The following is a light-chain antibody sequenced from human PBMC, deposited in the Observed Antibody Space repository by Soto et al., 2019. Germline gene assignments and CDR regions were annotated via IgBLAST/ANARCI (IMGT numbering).Light chain of an antibody. CDR3: QQQKQWPIT. CDR1: QSAGNF. J-gene: IGKJ5*01. Sequence: EIVITQSPATLSVSPGATASLSCRASQSAGNFLAWYQQKPGQAPTLLIYYISTRATGIPARFSGSGSGTELTITINSLKSEDFAVDECQQQKQWPITFGQGTRLEIK. V-gene: IGKV3D-15*01. CDR2: YIS.